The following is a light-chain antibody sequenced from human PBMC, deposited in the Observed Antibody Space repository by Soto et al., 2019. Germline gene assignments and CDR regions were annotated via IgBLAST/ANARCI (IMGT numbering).Light chain of an antibody. CDR1: QDISTW. J-gene: IGKJ3*01. CDR3: QQANSFPFT. Sequence: DIQMTQSPSSVSASVGDRVTITCRASQDISTWLAWYQQKSGKAPKLLIYDASSLESGVTARFSGSGFGTDFTLTISSLQPEDFATYYCQQANSFPFTFGPGTKVYIK. V-gene: IGKV1-12*01. CDR2: DAS.